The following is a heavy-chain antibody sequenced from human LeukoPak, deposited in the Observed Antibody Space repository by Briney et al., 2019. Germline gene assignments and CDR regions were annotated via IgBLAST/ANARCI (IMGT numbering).Heavy chain of an antibody. J-gene: IGHJ4*02. CDR3: AKDMDIVATITSSFDY. CDR2: ISYDGSNK. V-gene: IGHV3-30*18. D-gene: IGHD5-12*01. CDR1: GFTFSSYG. Sequence: PGGSLRLSCAASGFTFSSYGIHWVRQAPGKGLEWVAVISYDGSNKYYADSVKGRFTISRDNSKNTLYLQMNSLRAEDTAVYYCAKDMDIVATITSSFDYWGQGTLVTVSS.